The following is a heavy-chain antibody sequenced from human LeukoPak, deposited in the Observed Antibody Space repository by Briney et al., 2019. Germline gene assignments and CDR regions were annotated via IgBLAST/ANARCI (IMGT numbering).Heavy chain of an antibody. D-gene: IGHD6-13*01. Sequence: GGSLRLSCAASGFTFSSYGMHWVRQAPGKGLEWVAVIWYDGSNKYYADSVKGRFTISRDNSKNTLYLRMNSLRAEDTAVYYCARFSDSSSFDYWGQGTLVTVSS. V-gene: IGHV3-33*01. CDR3: ARFSDSSSFDY. J-gene: IGHJ4*02. CDR2: IWYDGSNK. CDR1: GFTFSSYG.